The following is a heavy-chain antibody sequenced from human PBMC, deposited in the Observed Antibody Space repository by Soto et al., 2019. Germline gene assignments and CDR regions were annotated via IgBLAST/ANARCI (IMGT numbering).Heavy chain of an antibody. Sequence: GASVKVSCKASGGTFSSYAISWVRQAPGQGLEWMGWINPNSGGTNYAQKFQGRVTMTRDTSISTAYMELSRLRSDDTAVYYCARAPNPYSSSSGWFDPWGQGTLVTVSS. D-gene: IGHD6-6*01. CDR3: ARAPNPYSSSSGWFDP. V-gene: IGHV1-2*02. J-gene: IGHJ5*02. CDR2: INPNSGGT. CDR1: GGTFSSYA.